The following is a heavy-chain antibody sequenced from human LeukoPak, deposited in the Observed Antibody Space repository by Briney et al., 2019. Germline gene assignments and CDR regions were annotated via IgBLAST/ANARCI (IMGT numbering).Heavy chain of an antibody. J-gene: IGHJ4*02. V-gene: IGHV4-39*01. CDR3: ARLAYYDSSGYYLFDY. CDR2: IYYSGST. D-gene: IGHD3-22*01. CDR1: GGSISSSSYY. Sequence: SETLSLTCTVSGGSISSSSYYWGWIRQPPGKGLEWIGSIYYSGSTYYNPSLKSRVTISVDTSKNQFSLKLSSVTAADTAVYYCARLAYYDSSGYYLFDYWGRGTLVTVSS.